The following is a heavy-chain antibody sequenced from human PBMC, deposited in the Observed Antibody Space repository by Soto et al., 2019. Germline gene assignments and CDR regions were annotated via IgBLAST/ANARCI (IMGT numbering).Heavy chain of an antibody. Sequence: EVQVVESGGEWVQPGGSLRLSCAASGFTIRNYAMSWVRQAPGKALEWVSGISGGSDRTYYADSVKGRFTIFKDNSKNTLYLQMSSLRVEDTAVYHCEGSWTWGQGTMVTVSS. V-gene: IGHV3-23*04. J-gene: IGHJ3*01. CDR2: ISGGSDRT. CDR1: GFTIRNYA. CDR3: EGSWT. D-gene: IGHD5-12*01.